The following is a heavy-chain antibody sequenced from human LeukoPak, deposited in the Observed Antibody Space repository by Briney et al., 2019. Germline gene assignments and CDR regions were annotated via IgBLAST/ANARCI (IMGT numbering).Heavy chain of an antibody. CDR3: ARGTVDYGDPFGY. CDR2: INHSGST. Sequence: LETLSLTCAVYGGSFSGYYWSWIRQPPGKGLEWIGEINHSGSTNYNPSLKSRVTISVDTSKNQFSLKLSSVTAADTAVYYCARGTVDYGDPFGYWGQGTLVTVSS. J-gene: IGHJ4*02. V-gene: IGHV4-34*01. CDR1: GGSFSGYY. D-gene: IGHD4-17*01.